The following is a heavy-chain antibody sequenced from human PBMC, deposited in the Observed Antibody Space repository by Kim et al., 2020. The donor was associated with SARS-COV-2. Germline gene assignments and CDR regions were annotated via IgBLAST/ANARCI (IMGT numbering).Heavy chain of an antibody. CDR2: IYYSGST. CDR3: ARDHGGHFDY. CDR1: GGSISSGGYY. Sequence: SETLSLTCTVSGGSISSGGYYWSWILQHPGKGLEWIGYIYYSGSTYYNPSLKSRVTISVDTSKNQFSLKLSSVTAADTAVYYCARDHGGHFDYCGQGTLVTVSS. D-gene: IGHD3-3*01. V-gene: IGHV4-31*03. J-gene: IGHJ4*02.